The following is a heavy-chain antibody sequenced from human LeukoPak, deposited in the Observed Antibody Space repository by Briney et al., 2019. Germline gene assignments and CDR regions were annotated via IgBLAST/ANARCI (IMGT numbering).Heavy chain of an antibody. CDR1: GGSFSGYY. CDR2: INHSGST. CDR3: ARYSMTTEYNWFDP. D-gene: IGHD4-11*01. Sequence: SETLSLTCAVYGGSFSGYYWSWIRQPPGKGLEWIGEINHSGSTNYNPSLKSRVTISVDTSKNQFSLKLSSVTAADTAVYYCARYSMTTEYNWFDPWGQGTLVTVSS. J-gene: IGHJ5*02. V-gene: IGHV4-34*01.